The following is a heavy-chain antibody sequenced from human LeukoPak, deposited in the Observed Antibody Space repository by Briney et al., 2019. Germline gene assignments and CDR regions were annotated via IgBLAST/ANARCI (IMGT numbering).Heavy chain of an antibody. J-gene: IGHJ4*02. V-gene: IGHV3-23*01. CDR3: AKVFYSRVEPDTFDY. D-gene: IGHD2-15*01. Sequence: QPGGSLRLSYAASGFTFSSYAMSWVRQAPGKGLEWVSAISGSGGSTYYADSVKGRFTISRDNSKNTLYLQMNSLRAEDTAVYYCAKVFYSRVEPDTFDYWGQGTLVTVSS. CDR2: ISGSGGST. CDR1: GFTFSSYA.